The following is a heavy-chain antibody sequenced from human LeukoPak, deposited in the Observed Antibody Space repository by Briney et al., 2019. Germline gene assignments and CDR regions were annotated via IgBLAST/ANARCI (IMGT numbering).Heavy chain of an antibody. CDR1: GFSFSTYA. CDR3: VRGGIITSYAFEI. V-gene: IGHV3-21*01. Sequence: GGSLRLSCAASGFSFSTYAISWVRQAPGKGLEWVSCISTTSSYIFYADSVRGRFTISRDNAKNSLYLQMDSLRAEDTAVYYCVRGGIITSYAFEIWGQGTMVTVSS. J-gene: IGHJ3*02. CDR2: ISTTSSYI. D-gene: IGHD1-26*01.